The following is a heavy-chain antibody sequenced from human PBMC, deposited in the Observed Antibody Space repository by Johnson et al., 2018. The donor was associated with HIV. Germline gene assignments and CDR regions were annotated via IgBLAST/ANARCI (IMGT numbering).Heavy chain of an antibody. CDR1: GFTFSSYW. CDR3: ARSRDCSGGSCPDGFDI. J-gene: IGHJ3*02. Sequence: VKLVESGGGLVQPGGSLRLSCAASGFTFSSYWMNWVRQAPGKGLEWVANIKQDGSEKYYVDSVKGRFTISRDNDKNSLYLQMNSLRAEDTAVYYCARSRDCSGGSCPDGFDIWGQGTKVIVSS. D-gene: IGHD2-15*01. V-gene: IGHV3-7*01. CDR2: IKQDGSEK.